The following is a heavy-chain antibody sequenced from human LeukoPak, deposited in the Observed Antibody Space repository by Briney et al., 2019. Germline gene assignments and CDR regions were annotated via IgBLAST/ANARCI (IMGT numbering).Heavy chain of an antibody. CDR2: IYYSGST. Sequence: PSETLSLTCTVSGGSISSSSYYWGWIRQPPGKGLEWIGSIYYSGSTYYNPSLKSRCTISVDTSKNQFSLKLSSVTAADTAVYYCATTTGRGIMITFGGVIVYWGQGTLVTVSS. V-gene: IGHV4-39*01. J-gene: IGHJ4*02. CDR3: ATTTGRGIMITFGGVIVY. CDR1: GGSISSSSYY. D-gene: IGHD3-16*02.